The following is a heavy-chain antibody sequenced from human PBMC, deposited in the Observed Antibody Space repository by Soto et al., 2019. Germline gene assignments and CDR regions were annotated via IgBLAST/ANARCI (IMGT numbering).Heavy chain of an antibody. CDR2: IPSTGGTI. V-gene: IGHV3-48*03. Sequence: PGGSLRLSCAAPGFTFSGYEMNWVRQAPGKGLEWVSYIPSTGGTIYYADSVKGRFTISRDNAKNSLYLQMNSLRAEDTALYYCARSWNEYFDYWGQGTLVTVSS. J-gene: IGHJ4*02. CDR3: ARSWNEYFDY. D-gene: IGHD1-1*01. CDR1: GFTFSGYE.